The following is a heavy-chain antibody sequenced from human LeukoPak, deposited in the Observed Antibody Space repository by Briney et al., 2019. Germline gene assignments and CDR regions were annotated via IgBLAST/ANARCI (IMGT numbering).Heavy chain of an antibody. Sequence: GASVKVSCKASGYTFTDHYMHWVRQAPGQGLEWMGWINPNSGGTNYAQHFQGRVTMTRDTSIRTVYMELSRLRSDDTAVYSCANTYGSGSYYKGGFDPWGQGTLVTVSS. D-gene: IGHD3-10*01. CDR1: GYTFTDHY. J-gene: IGHJ5*02. CDR2: INPNSGGT. V-gene: IGHV1-2*02. CDR3: ANTYGSGSYYKGGFDP.